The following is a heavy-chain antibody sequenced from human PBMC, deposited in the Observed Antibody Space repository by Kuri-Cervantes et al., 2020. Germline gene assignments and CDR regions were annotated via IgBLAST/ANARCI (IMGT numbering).Heavy chain of an antibody. CDR1: GFTFSNAW. J-gene: IGHJ3*02. D-gene: IGHD3-22*01. V-gene: IGHV3-30*03. CDR3: ASSGYSVTDAFDI. CDR2: ISYDGSNK. Sequence: GRSLRLSCAAPGFTFSNAWMSWVRQAPGKGLEWVAVISYDGSNKYYADSVKGRFTISRDNSKNTLYLQMNSLRAEDTAVYYCASSGYSVTDAFDIWGQGTMVTVSS.